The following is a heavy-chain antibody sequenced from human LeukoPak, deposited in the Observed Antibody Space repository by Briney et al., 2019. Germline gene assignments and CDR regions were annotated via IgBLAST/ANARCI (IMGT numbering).Heavy chain of an antibody. CDR2: INKDESST. Sequence: GESLKISCAASGFTFGSYWMHWVRQAPGKGLVWVSRINKDESSTNYADSVKGRFTISRDNAKNTLYLQMNSLRAEDTAVYFCARDKGADDAFDIWGQGTMVTVSS. J-gene: IGHJ3*02. CDR3: ARDKGADDAFDI. D-gene: IGHD4/OR15-4a*01. V-gene: IGHV3-74*01. CDR1: GFTFGSYW.